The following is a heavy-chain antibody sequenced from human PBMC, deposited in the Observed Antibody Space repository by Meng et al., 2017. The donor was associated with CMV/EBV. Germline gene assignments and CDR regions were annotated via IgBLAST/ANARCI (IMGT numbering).Heavy chain of an antibody. CDR1: GYTFTGYG. V-gene: IGHV1-18*01. J-gene: IGHJ4*01. Sequence: QVQLVQSGVEVKKPGASVKVSCEASGYTFTGYGISWVRQAPGQGLEWMGWISVYNGHTNFAQNLQGRVTMTTDTSTSTAYVELRSLRSDDTAIYYCARGVPLGIIYSFDYWGQGTLVTVSS. CDR2: ISVYNGHT. CDR3: ARGVPLGIIYSFDY. D-gene: IGHD2-21*01.